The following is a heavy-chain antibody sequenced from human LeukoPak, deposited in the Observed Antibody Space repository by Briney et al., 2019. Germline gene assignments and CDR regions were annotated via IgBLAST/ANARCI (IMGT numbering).Heavy chain of an antibody. Sequence: PSETLSLTCTVSGGSISSGSYYWSWIRQPAGKGLEWIGRIYTSGSTNFNPSLKSRVSTLVDTSKNQFSLKLSSVTAADTAVYYCARGRIGSVVSRRRNWFDPWGQGTLVTVSS. CDR3: ARGRIGSVVSRRRNWFDP. D-gene: IGHD2-21*01. J-gene: IGHJ5*02. CDR2: IYTSGST. CDR1: GGSISSGSYY. V-gene: IGHV4-61*02.